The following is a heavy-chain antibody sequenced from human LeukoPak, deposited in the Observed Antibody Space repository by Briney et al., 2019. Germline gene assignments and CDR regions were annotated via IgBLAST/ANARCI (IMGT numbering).Heavy chain of an antibody. CDR2: SFISGSS. CDR3: ARVGYCSGGSCYSIAWLDP. J-gene: IGHJ5*02. CDR1: GGSISSYY. Sequence: SETLSLTCTASGGSISSYYWSWIRQPAGKGLEWIGRSFISGSSNYNPSLKSRVTMSVDTSKNQFSLKLISVTAADTAVYYCARVGYCSGGSCYSIAWLDPWGQGTLVTVSS. V-gene: IGHV4-4*07. D-gene: IGHD2-15*01.